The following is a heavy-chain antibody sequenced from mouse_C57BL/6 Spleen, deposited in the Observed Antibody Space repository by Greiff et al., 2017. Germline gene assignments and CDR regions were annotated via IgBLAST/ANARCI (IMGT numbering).Heavy chain of an antibody. D-gene: IGHD2-5*01. V-gene: IGHV1-55*01. CDR2: IYPGSGST. Sequence: VQLQQSGAEFVKPGASVKMSCPASGYTFTSYWITWVKQRPGQGLEWIGDIYPGSGSTNYNAKFKSKATLTIDTSSSTGYMQLSSLTSEDSAVYYCAREGSNLAYWGQGTLVTVSA. J-gene: IGHJ3*01. CDR3: AREGSNLAY. CDR1: GYTFTSYW.